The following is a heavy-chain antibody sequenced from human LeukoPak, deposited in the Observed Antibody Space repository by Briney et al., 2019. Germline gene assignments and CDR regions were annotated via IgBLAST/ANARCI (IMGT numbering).Heavy chain of an antibody. CDR2: INPNSGAT. CDR3: ARSAPTLTYDILTGYLGY. J-gene: IGHJ4*02. V-gene: IGHV1-2*02. Sequence: GASVKVSFKASGYIFTVYYMHWVRQAPGQGGEWMGWINPNSGATNYAQKFQGRVTMTRDTSISTAYMELSRLRSDDTAVYYCARSAPTLTYDILTGYLGYWGQGTLVTVSS. D-gene: IGHD3-9*01. CDR1: GYIFTVYY.